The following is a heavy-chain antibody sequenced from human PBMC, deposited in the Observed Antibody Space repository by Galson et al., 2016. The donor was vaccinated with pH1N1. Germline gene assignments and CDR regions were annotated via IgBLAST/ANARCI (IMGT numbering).Heavy chain of an antibody. CDR3: VKQIGGGVCY. CDR2: IKEDGSKR. D-gene: IGHD2-21*01. V-gene: IGHV3-7*03. J-gene: IGHJ4*02. CDR1: RFTFSNYW. Sequence: SLRLSCAASRFTFSNYWMTWVRQAPGKGLGWVANIKEDGSKRYYVDSVKGRFTISRDNAKNSLYLQMNSLRAEDTAVYYCVKQIGGGVCYWGQGTLVTVSS.